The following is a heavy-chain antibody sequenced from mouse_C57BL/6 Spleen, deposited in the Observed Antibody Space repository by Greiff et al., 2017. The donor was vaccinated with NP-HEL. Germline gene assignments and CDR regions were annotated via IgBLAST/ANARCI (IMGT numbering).Heavy chain of an antibody. J-gene: IGHJ2*01. CDR2: ISSGSSTI. CDR1: GFTFSDYG. Sequence: EVKLEESGGGLVKPGGSLKLSCAASGFTFSDYGMHWVRQAPEKGLEWVAYISSGSSTIYYADTVKGRFTISRDNAKNTLFLQMTSLRSEDTAMYYCARQKGYYFDYWGQGTTLTVSS. CDR3: ARQKGYYFDY. V-gene: IGHV5-17*01.